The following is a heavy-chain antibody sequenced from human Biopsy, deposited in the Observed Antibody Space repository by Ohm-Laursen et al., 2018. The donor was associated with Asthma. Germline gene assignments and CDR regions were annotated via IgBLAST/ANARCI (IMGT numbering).Heavy chain of an antibody. D-gene: IGHD2-15*01. CDR1: GGSISGYY. CDR3: SRNKIEGGIYFDN. Sequence: SDTLSLTCTVSGGSISGYYWSWIRQPPGKGLEWIGYISYSVEYSGSTNYNPSLKSRVTISVDTSKNQFSLKLSSVTAADTAVYYCSRNKIEGGIYFDNWGQGTLVTVSS. V-gene: IGHV4-59*07. J-gene: IGHJ4*02. CDR2: ISYSVEYSGST.